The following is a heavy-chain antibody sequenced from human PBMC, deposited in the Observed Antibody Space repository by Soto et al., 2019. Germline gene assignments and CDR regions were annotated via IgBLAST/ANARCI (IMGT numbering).Heavy chain of an antibody. CDR3: ARDPSRRSPPDL. V-gene: IGHV3-11*05. CDR2: ISSTSAYT. CDR1: GFTFSDYY. D-gene: IGHD6-6*01. J-gene: IGHJ5*02. Sequence: PGGSLKLSCAVSGFTFSDYYIPWFRTAPGKGLEWVSYISSTSAYTNYADSVKGRFTISRDNAKNLLYLQMTSLRDEDTAVYFCARDPSRRSPPDLWGQGTLVTVSS.